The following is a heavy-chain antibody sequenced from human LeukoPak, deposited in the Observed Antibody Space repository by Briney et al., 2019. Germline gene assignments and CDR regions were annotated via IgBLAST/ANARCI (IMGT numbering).Heavy chain of an antibody. Sequence: SETLSLTCSVSGGSVSRDYLSWIRQPPGKRLEWLGYIYNIGGTNYNPSLKSRVTMSVDTSKNQFSLKLSSVTAADTAVYYCARDFWSGYIYYMDVWGKGTTVTVSS. J-gene: IGHJ6*03. CDR3: ARDFWSGYIYYMDV. V-gene: IGHV4-59*02. D-gene: IGHD3-3*01. CDR2: IYNIGGT. CDR1: GGSVSRDY.